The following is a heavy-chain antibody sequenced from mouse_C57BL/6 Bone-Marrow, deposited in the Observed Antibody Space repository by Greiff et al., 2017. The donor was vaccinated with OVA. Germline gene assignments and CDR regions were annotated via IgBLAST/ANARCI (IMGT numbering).Heavy chain of an antibody. V-gene: IGHV5-17*01. CDR1: GFTFSDYG. D-gene: IGHD3-2*02. J-gene: IGHJ4*01. CDR3: ARLRVDY. Sequence: EVKLMESGGGLVKPGGSLKLSCAASGFTFSDYGMHWVRQAPEKGLEWVAYISSGSSTIYYADTVKGRFTISRDNAKNTLFLRMTSLRSEDTAMYYCARLRVDYWGQGTSVTVSS. CDR2: ISSGSSTI.